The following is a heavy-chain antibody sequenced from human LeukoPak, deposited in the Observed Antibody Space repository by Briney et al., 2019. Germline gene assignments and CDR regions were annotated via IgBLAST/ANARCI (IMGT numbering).Heavy chain of an antibody. CDR2: IHYSGST. CDR1: GGSISSSSYY. D-gene: IGHD6-19*01. J-gene: IGHJ3*02. Sequence: SETLSLTCTVSGGSISSSSYYWGWIRQPPEKGLEWIGSIHYSGSTYYNPSLKSRVTISVDTSKNQFSLKLSSVTAADTAVYYCARVHFGRSGQWSQDAFDIWGQGTMVTVSS. V-gene: IGHV4-39*01. CDR3: ARVHFGRSGQWSQDAFDI.